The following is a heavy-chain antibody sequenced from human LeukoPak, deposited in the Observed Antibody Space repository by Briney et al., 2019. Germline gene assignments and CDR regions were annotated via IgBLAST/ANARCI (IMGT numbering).Heavy chain of an antibody. V-gene: IGHV3-74*01. Sequence: GGSLRLSCAASGFTFSSYWMHWVRQAPGKGRVWVSRINSDGSSTSYADSVKGRFTISRDNAKNTLYLQMNSLRAEDTAVYYCGRETGTSFDIWGQGTMVTVSS. J-gene: IGHJ3*02. CDR2: INSDGSST. D-gene: IGHD1-1*01. CDR1: GFTFSSYW. CDR3: GRETGTSFDI.